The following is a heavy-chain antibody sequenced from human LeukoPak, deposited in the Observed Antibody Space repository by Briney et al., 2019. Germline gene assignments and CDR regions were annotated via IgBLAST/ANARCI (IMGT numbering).Heavy chain of an antibody. Sequence: KTGGSLRLSCAASGFTFSTYNMNWVRQAPGKGLEWVSSITSSSSYTFYADSVKGRFTISRDNAKNSLYLQMNSLRVEDTAIYYCVKVAKYYYGSETYYFFEHWGQGTPVTASS. D-gene: IGHD3-10*01. V-gene: IGHV3-21*01. CDR2: ITSSSSYT. J-gene: IGHJ4*02. CDR3: VKVAKYYYGSETYYFFEH. CDR1: GFTFSTYN.